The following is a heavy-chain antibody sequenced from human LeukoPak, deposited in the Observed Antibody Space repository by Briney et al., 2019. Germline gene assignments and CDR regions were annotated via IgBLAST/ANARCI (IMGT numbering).Heavy chain of an antibody. Sequence: GGSLRLSCAASGFTFSSYGMHWVRQAPGKGLEWVAFTRYDGSNKYYADSVKGRFTISRDNSKNTLYLQMNSLRAEDTAVYYCAKDHAGIAVAGYFDYWGQGTLVTVSS. CDR3: AKDHAGIAVAGYFDY. CDR2: TRYDGSNK. D-gene: IGHD6-19*01. J-gene: IGHJ4*02. V-gene: IGHV3-30*02. CDR1: GFTFSSYG.